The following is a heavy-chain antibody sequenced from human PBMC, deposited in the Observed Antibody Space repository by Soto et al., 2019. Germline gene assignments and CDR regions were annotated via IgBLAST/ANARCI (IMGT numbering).Heavy chain of an antibody. CDR2: IIPYYNTL. CDR3: ASGARRWYPCFFES. CDR1: EGTFNSYA. V-gene: IGHV1-69*01. D-gene: IGHD6-13*01. J-gene: IGHJ4*02. Sequence: QAQVVQSGAEVRKPGSSVKLSCKASEGTFNSYAIAWVRQAPGQGLEWMGGIIPYYNTLNYAQKFQDRVTVAADDATNTVYMELSSLRSDDTGVYVCASGARRWYPCFFESWAEGTLVTVSS.